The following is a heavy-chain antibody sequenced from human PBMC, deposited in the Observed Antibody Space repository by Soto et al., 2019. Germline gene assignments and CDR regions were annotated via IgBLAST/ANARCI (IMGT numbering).Heavy chain of an antibody. V-gene: IGHV3-53*01. CDR1: GFTVSSNY. D-gene: IGHD6-13*01. J-gene: IGHJ6*02. CDR2: IYSGGST. CDR3: GRDQSARWSVYYCGIDV. Sequence: EVQLVESGGGLIQPGGSLRLSCAASGFTVSSNYMSWVRQAPGKGLEWVSVIYSGGSTYYADSVKGRFTISRDNSQNTXYLKMNILRAEDTAVYYCGRDQSARWSVYYCGIDVWGQGTTVTVSS.